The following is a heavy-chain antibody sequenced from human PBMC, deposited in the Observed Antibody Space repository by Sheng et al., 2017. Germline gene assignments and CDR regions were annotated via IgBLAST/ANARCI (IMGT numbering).Heavy chain of an antibody. Sequence: QVQLQQWGAGLLKPSETLSLTCAVYGGSFSGYYWSWIRQPPGKGLEWIGEINHSGSTNYNPSLKSRVTISVDTSKNQFSLKLSSVTAADTAVYYCARGPYYDILPIREGYYYFDYWGQGTLVTVSS. CDR2: INHSGST. CDR1: GGSFSGYY. CDR3: ARGPYYDILPIREGYYYFDY. D-gene: IGHD3-9*01. J-gene: IGHJ4*02. V-gene: IGHV4-34*01.